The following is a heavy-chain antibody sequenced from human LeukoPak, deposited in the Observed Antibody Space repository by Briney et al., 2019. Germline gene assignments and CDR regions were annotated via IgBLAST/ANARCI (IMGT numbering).Heavy chain of an antibody. CDR1: GGSISSYY. Sequence: PSETLSLTCTVSGGSISSYYWSWIRQPPGKGLEWIGYIYYSGSTNYNPSLKSRVTISVDTSKNQFSLKLSSGTAADTAVYYCARWIGDYGDYWGQGALVTVSS. J-gene: IGHJ4*02. D-gene: IGHD2-2*03. V-gene: IGHV4-59*01. CDR2: IYYSGST. CDR3: ARWIGDYGDY.